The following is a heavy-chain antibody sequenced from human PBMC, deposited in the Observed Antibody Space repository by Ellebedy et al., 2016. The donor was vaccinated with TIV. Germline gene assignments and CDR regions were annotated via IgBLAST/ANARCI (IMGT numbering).Heavy chain of an antibody. J-gene: IGHJ5*02. CDR3: ARDARFIDQQHNWFDP. V-gene: IGHV3-11*01. CDR2: ISNSCSTI. D-gene: IGHD2-2*01. Sequence: GGSLRLSCAASGFTFSDYYMIWIRQAPGKGLEWVSYISNSCSTIYYPDSVKGRFTISRDNAKNSLSLLMNSLRAEDTAVYYCARDARFIDQQHNWFDPWGQGTLVTVSS. CDR1: GFTFSDYY.